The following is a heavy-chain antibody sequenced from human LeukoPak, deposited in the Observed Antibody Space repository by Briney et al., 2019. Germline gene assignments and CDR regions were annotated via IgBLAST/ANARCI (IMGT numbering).Heavy chain of an antibody. CDR1: GFTFSSYS. Sequence: GGSLRLSCAASGFTFSSYSMNWVRQVPGKGLEWVSYISSSSSTIYYADSVKGRFTISRDNSKNTLYLQMNSLRAEDTAVYYCAKDSGDTAMATNYYYYMDVWGKGTTVTVSS. CDR2: ISSSSSTI. J-gene: IGHJ6*03. D-gene: IGHD5-18*01. V-gene: IGHV3-48*01. CDR3: AKDSGDTAMATNYYYYMDV.